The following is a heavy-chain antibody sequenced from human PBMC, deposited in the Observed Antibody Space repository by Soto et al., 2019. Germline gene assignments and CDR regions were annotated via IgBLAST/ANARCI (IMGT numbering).Heavy chain of an antibody. CDR1: GFDFGDYY. CDR2: IDSGDGTT. J-gene: IGHJ4*02. D-gene: IGHD6-13*01. Sequence: GGSLRLSCTGSGFDFGDYYMSWIRQAPGKGLEWVSYIDSGDGTTYYTDSVKGRFTISRDNAKKTVYLQMSSLGVEDTALYYCVRPYYSSSWFPFDRWGQGTLVTVSS. V-gene: IGHV3-11*01. CDR3: VRPYYSSSWFPFDR.